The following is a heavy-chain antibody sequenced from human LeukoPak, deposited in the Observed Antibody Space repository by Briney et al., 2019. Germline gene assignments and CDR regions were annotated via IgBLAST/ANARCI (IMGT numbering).Heavy chain of an antibody. CDR1: GFTFSESW. Sequence: GGSLRLSCAASGFTFSESWMTWVRQVPGQGLELVASTNQDGSEKYHVDSVKGRFTISRDNDKNSLYLQMNSLRAEDTAVYYCARDPGFSAFDIWGQGAVVTVSS. CDR3: ARDPGFSAFDI. J-gene: IGHJ3*02. CDR2: TNQDGSEK. V-gene: IGHV3-7*01.